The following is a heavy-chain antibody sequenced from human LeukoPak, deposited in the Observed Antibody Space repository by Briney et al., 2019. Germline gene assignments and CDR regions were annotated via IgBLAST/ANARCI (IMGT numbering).Heavy chain of an antibody. CDR2: INPNSGGT. Sequence: ASVKVSCKASGYTFTGYYMHWVREARGQGLEWMGWINPNSGGTNYAQKFQGRVTMTRDTSISTAYMELSRLRSDDTAVYYCARGYCSSTICYSFDYWGQGTLVTVSS. J-gene: IGHJ4*02. D-gene: IGHD2-2*02. CDR1: GYTFTGYY. CDR3: ARGYCSSTICYSFDY. V-gene: IGHV1-2*02.